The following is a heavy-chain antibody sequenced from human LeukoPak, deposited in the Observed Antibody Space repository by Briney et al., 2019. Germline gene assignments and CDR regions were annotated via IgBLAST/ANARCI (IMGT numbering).Heavy chain of an antibody. J-gene: IGHJ4*02. D-gene: IGHD3-10*01. V-gene: IGHV1-46*01. Sequence: ASVKVSFKASGYTFSSYYMRWGRPAPGPGVEWMGIINPSGGSTSYAQKFQGRVTMTRDTSTSTVYMELSSLRSEHTAVYYCARGRRNGSGSYFDYWGQGTLVTVSS. CDR2: INPSGGST. CDR3: ARGRRNGSGSYFDY. CDR1: GYTFSSYY.